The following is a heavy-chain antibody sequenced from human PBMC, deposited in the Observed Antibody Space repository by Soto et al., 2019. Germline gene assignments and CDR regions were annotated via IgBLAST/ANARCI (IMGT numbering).Heavy chain of an antibody. D-gene: IGHD7-27*01. CDR1: GFTFSSYG. J-gene: IGHJ6*02. CDR2: ISYDGSNK. Sequence: QVQLVESGGGVVQPGRSLRLSCAASGFTFSSYGMHWVRQAPGKGLEWVAVISYDGSNKYYADSVKGRFTISRDNSQNTMYLQRNRLSAEDAAVYYCAKELLGPGRAYGMDVWGQGTTVTVSS. CDR3: AKELLGPGRAYGMDV. V-gene: IGHV3-30*18.